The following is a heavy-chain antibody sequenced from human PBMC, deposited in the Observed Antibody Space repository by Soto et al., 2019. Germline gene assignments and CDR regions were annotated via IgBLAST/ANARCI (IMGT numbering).Heavy chain of an antibody. V-gene: IGHV3-15*01. D-gene: IGHD3-10*01. CDR1: GFTFSNAW. Sequence: GGSLRLSCAASGFTFSNAWMSWVRQAPGKGLEWVGRIKSKTDGGTTDYAAPVKGRFTISRDDSKNTLYLQMNSLKTEDTAVYYCTTDTAVMGMVRGVYYFDYWGQGTLVTVSS. J-gene: IGHJ4*02. CDR2: IKSKTDGGTT. CDR3: TTDTAVMGMVRGVYYFDY.